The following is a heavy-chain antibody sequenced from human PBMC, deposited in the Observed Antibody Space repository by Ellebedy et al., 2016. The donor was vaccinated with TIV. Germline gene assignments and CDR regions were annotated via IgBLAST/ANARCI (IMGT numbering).Heavy chain of an antibody. J-gene: IGHJ6*03. V-gene: IGHV4-38-2*02. Sequence: SETLSLXXTVSGYSISSGYYWGWIRQPPGKGLEWIGSIYHSGSTYYNPSLKSRVTISVDTSKNQFSLKLSSVTAADTAVYYCARATNGRIAARVYYYYYMDVWGKGTTVTVSS. CDR3: ARATNGRIAARVYYYYYMDV. CDR1: GYSISSGYY. D-gene: IGHD6-6*01. CDR2: IYHSGST.